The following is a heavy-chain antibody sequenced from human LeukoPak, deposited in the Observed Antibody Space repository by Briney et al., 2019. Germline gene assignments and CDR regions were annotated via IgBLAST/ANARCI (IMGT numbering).Heavy chain of an antibody. CDR2: ISSSSSYI. CDR1: GFTFSSYS. J-gene: IGHJ4*02. D-gene: IGHD4-11*01. V-gene: IGHV3-21*04. CDR3: AKDHRYRDPSFDY. Sequence: GGSLRLSCAASGFTFSSYSMNWVRQAPGKGLEWVSSISSSSSYIYYADSVKGRFTISRDNSKNTLYLQMNSLRAEDTAVYYCAKDHRYRDPSFDYWGQGTLVTVSS.